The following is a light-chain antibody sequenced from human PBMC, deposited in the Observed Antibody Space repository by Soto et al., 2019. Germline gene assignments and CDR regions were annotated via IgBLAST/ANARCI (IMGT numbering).Light chain of an antibody. J-gene: IGKJ1*01. CDR1: QDISHF. Sequence: DIQLAQSPSSLSASVGDRVTFTCRASQDISHFLAWYQQRPGGVPRLLIYGASTLQSGVPSRFSGSGFGTEFTLTITSLQPEDVATYYCQQYNKDSPATFGPGTKVEIK. CDR3: QQYNKDSPAT. CDR2: GAS. V-gene: IGKV1-27*01.